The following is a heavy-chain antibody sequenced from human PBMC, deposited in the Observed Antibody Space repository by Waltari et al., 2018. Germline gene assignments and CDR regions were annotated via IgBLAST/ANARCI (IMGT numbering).Heavy chain of an antibody. CDR2: TYYSGSA. D-gene: IGHD2-15*01. CDR1: GVSISDGGYY. CDR3: ARTGSFLAYFDL. J-gene: IGHJ2*01. Sequence: QVQLQESGPGLVKPSQTLSLTCTVSGVSISDGGYYWNCIRQHPGKGLEWIGYTYYSGSAYYSPSLKSRVAISVDTSKNQFSLELSSVTAADTAVYYCARTGSFLAYFDLWGRGALVTVSS. V-gene: IGHV4-31*03.